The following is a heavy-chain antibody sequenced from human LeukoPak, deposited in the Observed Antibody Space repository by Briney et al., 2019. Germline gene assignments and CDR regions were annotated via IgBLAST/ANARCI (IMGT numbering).Heavy chain of an antibody. CDR3: AKRGIIIAVAGYFDY. J-gene: IGHJ4*02. CDR2: ISGSGGST. D-gene: IGHD6-19*01. V-gene: IGHV3-23*01. CDR1: GFTFSSYG. Sequence: GGSLKLSCAASGFTFSSYGMSWVRQAPGKGLEWVSAISGSGGSTYYADSVKGRFTISRDNSKNTLYLQMNSLRAEDTAVYYCAKRGIIIAVAGYFDYWGQGTLVTVSS.